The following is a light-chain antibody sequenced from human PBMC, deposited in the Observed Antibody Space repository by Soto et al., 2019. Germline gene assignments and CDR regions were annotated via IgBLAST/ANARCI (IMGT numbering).Light chain of an antibody. CDR3: QQYKSYPYT. CDR2: RAS. J-gene: IGKJ2*01. V-gene: IGKV3-20*01. Sequence: NVLTQSPGTLSLSPGQRATLSCRASQSLSGNYLAWYQQKPGQAPRVLIYRASIRATGISDRFSGSGSATDFTLTISRLEPEDFATYYCQQYKSYPYTFGQGTKLEIK. CDR1: QSLSGNY.